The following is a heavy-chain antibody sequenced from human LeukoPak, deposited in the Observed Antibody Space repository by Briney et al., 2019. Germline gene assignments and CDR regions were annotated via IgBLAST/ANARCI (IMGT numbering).Heavy chain of an antibody. CDR1: GGTFSSYA. CDR2: IIPIFGTA. CDR3: ARVGVEGYFDWLLNY. V-gene: IGHV1-69*01. Sequence: ASVKVSCKASGGTFSSYAISWVRQAPGQGLEWMGGIIPIFGTANYAQKFQGRVTITADESTSTAYMELSSLRSEDTAVYYCARVGVEGYFDWLLNYWGQGTLITVSS. D-gene: IGHD3-9*01. J-gene: IGHJ4*02.